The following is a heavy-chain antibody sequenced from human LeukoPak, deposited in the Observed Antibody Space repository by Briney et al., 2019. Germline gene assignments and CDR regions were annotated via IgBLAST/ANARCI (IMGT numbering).Heavy chain of an antibody. Sequence: SETLSLTCTVSGGSISSSSYYWGWIRQPPGKGLEWIGSIYYSGSTYYNPSLKSRVTISVDTSKNQFSLKLSSVTAADTAVYYCASVTPARWSRLDPWGQGTLVTVSS. J-gene: IGHJ5*02. CDR2: IYYSGST. D-gene: IGHD6-13*01. CDR3: ASVTPARWSRLDP. V-gene: IGHV4-39*07. CDR1: GGSISSSSYY.